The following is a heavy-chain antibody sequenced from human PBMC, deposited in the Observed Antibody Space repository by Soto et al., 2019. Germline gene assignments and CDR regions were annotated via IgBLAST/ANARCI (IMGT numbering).Heavy chain of an antibody. CDR2: ISSRSSVI. D-gene: IGHD2-2*01. Sequence: GGSLRLSCAASGFTFINYNMNWVRQAPGKVLEWLSYISSRSSVIYYADSVKGRFTISRDNAKNSLYLQMNSLRAEDTAVYYCARAGRGVVEPAATPAYYYYYGMDVWGQGTTVNVSS. CDR1: GFTFINYN. J-gene: IGHJ6*02. V-gene: IGHV3-48*01. CDR3: ARAGRGVVEPAATPAYYYYYGMDV.